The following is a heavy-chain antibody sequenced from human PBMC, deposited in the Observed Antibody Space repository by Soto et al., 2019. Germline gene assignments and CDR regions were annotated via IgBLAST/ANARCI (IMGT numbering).Heavy chain of an antibody. D-gene: IGHD6-25*01. CDR2: ISYSGGT. Sequence: QVQLQESGPGLVKPSETLSLTCTVSGGSISSYYWSWIRQPPGKGLEWIGYISYSGGTNYNPSLTSRVTITVDTSKNQFSLKLSAVTAADTAMYYCARSPGRGGSAPSDYWGQGTLVTVSS. CDR3: ARSPGRGGSAPSDY. J-gene: IGHJ4*02. CDR1: GGSISSYY. V-gene: IGHV4-59*01.